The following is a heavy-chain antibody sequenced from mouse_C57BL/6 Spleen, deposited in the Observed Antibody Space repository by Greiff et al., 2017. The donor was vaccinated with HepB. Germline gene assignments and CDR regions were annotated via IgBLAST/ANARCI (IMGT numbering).Heavy chain of an antibody. Sequence: EVQVVESGGGLVKPGGSLKLSCAASGFTFSSYAMSWVRQTPEKRLEWVATISDGGSYTYYPDNVKGRFTISRDNAKNNLYLQMSHLKSEDTAMYYCARDGTGTDGYFDVWGTGTTVTVSS. CDR3: ARDGTGTDGYFDV. J-gene: IGHJ1*03. CDR1: GFTFSSYA. V-gene: IGHV5-4*01. D-gene: IGHD4-1*01. CDR2: ISDGGSYT.